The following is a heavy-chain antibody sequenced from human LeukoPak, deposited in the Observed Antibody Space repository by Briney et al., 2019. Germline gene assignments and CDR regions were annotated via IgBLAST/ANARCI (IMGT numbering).Heavy chain of an antibody. CDR1: GFSVSDNY. J-gene: IGHJ1*01. V-gene: IGHV3-53*05. Sequence: PGGSLRLSCAASGFSVSDNYMNWVRQAPGKGLEWVSIIYSGGTTYYADSVKGRFTISRDNSKNTLYLQTNSLRAEDTAVYYCKKDRGSLITMIVVVHFQHWGQGTLVTVSS. D-gene: IGHD3-22*01. CDR3: KKDRGSLITMIVVVHFQH. CDR2: IYSGGTT.